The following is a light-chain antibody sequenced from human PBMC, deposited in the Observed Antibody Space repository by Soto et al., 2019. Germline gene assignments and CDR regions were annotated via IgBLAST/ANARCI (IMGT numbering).Light chain of an antibody. CDR1: SGSVSTSYY. CDR2: STN. J-gene: IGLJ1*01. Sequence: QTVVTQEPSFSVSPGGTVTLTCGLSSGSVSTSYYPSWYQQTPGQAPRTLIYSTNTRSSGVPDRFSGSILGNKAALTITGAQSDDESDYYCVLYMGSGMSVVGTGTKVTVL. CDR3: VLYMGSGMSV. V-gene: IGLV8-61*01.